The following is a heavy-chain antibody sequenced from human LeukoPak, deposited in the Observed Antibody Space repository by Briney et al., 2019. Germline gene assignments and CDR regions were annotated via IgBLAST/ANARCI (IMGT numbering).Heavy chain of an antibody. CDR2: INSSGGST. CDR1: GYTFTSYY. Sequence: ASVKVSCKASGYTFTSYYLHWVRQAPGQGLEWMGLINSSGGSTNYAQKFQGRVTMTRDMSTSTVYMELSSLRSEDTAVFYCARGPHKRTYDRDNWFDPWGQGTLVTVSS. CDR3: ARGPHKRTYDRDNWFDP. D-gene: IGHD3-3*01. V-gene: IGHV1-46*01. J-gene: IGHJ5*02.